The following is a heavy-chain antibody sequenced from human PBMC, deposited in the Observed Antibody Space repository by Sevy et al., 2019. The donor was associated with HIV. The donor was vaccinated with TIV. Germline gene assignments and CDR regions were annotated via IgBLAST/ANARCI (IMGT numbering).Heavy chain of an antibody. J-gene: IGHJ4*02. D-gene: IGHD2-2*01. V-gene: IGHV1-18*01. CDR1: GYTFTSYG. Sequence: ASVKVSCKASGYTFTSYGISWVRQAPGQGLEWMGWISAYNGNTNYAQRLQGRVTMTTDTSTSTAYMELRSLRSDDTAVYYCARDVYCSSTSCYGYFDYWGQGTLVTVSS. CDR3: ARDVYCSSTSCYGYFDY. CDR2: ISAYNGNT.